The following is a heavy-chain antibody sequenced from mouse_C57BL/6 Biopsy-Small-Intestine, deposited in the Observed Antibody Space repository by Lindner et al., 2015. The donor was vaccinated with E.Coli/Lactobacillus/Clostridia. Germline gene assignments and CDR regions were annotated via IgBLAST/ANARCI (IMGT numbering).Heavy chain of an antibody. Sequence: SVKVSCKASGYTFTSHDVNWVRQATGQGLEWMGWMNPNSGNTGYPQKFQGRVTMTRDTSTSTAYMELRSLTSDDTAVYYCARVSSITGSPLGNWGQGTRVTVSS. CDR2: MNPNSGNT. CDR1: GYTFTSHD. CDR3: ARVSSITGSPLGN. D-gene: IGHD4-1*01. J-gene: IGHJ3*01. V-gene: IGHV1-84*02.